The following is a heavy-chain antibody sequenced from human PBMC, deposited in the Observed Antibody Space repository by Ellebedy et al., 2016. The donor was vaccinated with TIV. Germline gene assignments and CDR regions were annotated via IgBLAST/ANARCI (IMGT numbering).Heavy chain of an antibody. Sequence: GESLKISXAASGFTFSSYSMNWVRQAPGKGLEWVSSISSSSSYIYYADSVKGRFTISRDNAKNSLYLQMNSLRAEDTAVYYCARGYQGYWGQGTLVTVSS. CDR2: ISSSSSYI. D-gene: IGHD2-2*01. V-gene: IGHV3-21*01. CDR1: GFTFSSYS. J-gene: IGHJ4*02. CDR3: ARGYQGY.